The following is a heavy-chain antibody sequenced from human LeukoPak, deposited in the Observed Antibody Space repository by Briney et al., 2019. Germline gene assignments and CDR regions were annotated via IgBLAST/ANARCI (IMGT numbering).Heavy chain of an antibody. Sequence: SVKVSCKASGGTFSSYAISWVRQAPGQGLEWMGGIIPIFGTANYAQKFQGRVTITTDESTSTAYIEPSSLRSEDTAVYYCARHYPMGEYYFDYWGQGTLVTVSS. J-gene: IGHJ4*02. V-gene: IGHV1-69*05. CDR1: GGTFSSYA. CDR3: ARHYPMGEYYFDY. D-gene: IGHD1-26*01. CDR2: IIPIFGTA.